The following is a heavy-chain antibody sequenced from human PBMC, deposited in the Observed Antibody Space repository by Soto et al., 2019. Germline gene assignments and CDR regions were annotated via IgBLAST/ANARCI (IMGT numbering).Heavy chain of an antibody. CDR1: VYSFTSYW. CDR3: ARQGRPMITFGGVIVIRPYYGMDV. Sequence: PGESLKISCKGSVYSFTSYWIDWVRQMPGKGLEWMGIIYPGDSDTRYSPSFQGQVTISADKSISTAYLQWSSLKASDTAMYYCARQGRPMITFGGVIVIRPYYGMDVWGQGTTVTVSS. CDR2: IYPGDSDT. D-gene: IGHD3-16*02. V-gene: IGHV5-51*01. J-gene: IGHJ6*02.